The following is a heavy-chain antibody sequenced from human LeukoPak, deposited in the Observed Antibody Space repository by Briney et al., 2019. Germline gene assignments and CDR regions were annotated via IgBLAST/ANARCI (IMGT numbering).Heavy chain of an antibody. J-gene: IGHJ4*02. V-gene: IGHV3-9*01. CDR3: AKEEPYY. Sequence: GGSLRLSCVASGVPFDEYAMHWVRQAPGKGLEWLSGISWNSGSFGYAGSVRGRFTISRDNAKKSLYLQMNSLRAEDTALYYCAKEEPYYWGQGTLVTVSS. CDR1: GVPFDEYA. CDR2: ISWNSGSF. D-gene: IGHD2-21*01.